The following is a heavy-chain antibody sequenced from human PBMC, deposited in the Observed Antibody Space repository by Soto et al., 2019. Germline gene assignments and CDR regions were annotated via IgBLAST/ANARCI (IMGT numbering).Heavy chain of an antibody. CDR3: ARGGAGRYMYYFDY. D-gene: IGHD1-26*01. CDR1: GFTFSNYA. J-gene: IGHJ4*02. V-gene: IGHV3-33*01. CDR2: VWYDGGNK. Sequence: QVQLVESGGGVVQPGRSLGLSCTASGFTFSNYAMHWVRQAPGKGLEWVAVVWYDGGNKYYADSVKGRFTISRDNSENILYLQMNSPRVEDTAVYYCARGGAGRYMYYFDYWGQGTLVTVSS.